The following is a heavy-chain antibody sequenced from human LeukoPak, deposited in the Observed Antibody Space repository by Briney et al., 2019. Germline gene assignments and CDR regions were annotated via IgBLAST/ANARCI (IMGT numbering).Heavy chain of an antibody. J-gene: IGHJ4*02. CDR1: GFTFSSYS. D-gene: IGHD5-18*01. CDR2: ISSSSSYI. Sequence: KAWGSLRLSCAASGFTFSSYSMNWVRQAPGKGLEWVSSISSSSSYIYYADSVKGRFTISRDNAKNSLYLQMNSLRAEDTAVYYCARDGYSYGADFDYWGQGTLVTVSS. V-gene: IGHV3-21*01. CDR3: ARDGYSYGADFDY.